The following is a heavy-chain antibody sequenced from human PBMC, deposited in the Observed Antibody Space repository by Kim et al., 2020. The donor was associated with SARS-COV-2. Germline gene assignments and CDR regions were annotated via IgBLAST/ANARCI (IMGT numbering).Heavy chain of an antibody. CDR2: ISSSSSYT. CDR3: ARMVRDKGLGITMIVVVKWEVDI. J-gene: IGHJ3*02. Sequence: GGSLRLSCAASGFTFSDYYMSWIRQAPGKGLEWVSYISSSSSYTNYADSVKGRFTISRDNAKNSLYLQMNSLRAEDTAVYYCARMVRDKGLGITMIVVVKWEVDIWGQGTMVTVSS. V-gene: IGHV3-11*03. CDR1: GFTFSDYY. D-gene: IGHD3-22*01.